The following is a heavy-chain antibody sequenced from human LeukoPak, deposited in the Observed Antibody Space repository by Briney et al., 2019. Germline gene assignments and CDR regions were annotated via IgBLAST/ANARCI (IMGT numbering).Heavy chain of an antibody. Sequence: PGGSLRLSCAASGFTFSTSWMHWVRHAPGKGLVWVSHINRDGGRTTYADSVKGRSTISRDNAKNTVYLQMNSLRAEDTALYFCVRSLTGTDDYWGQGTLVTVSS. CDR2: INRDGGRT. CDR1: GFTFSTSW. J-gene: IGHJ4*02. D-gene: IGHD3-9*01. V-gene: IGHV3-74*01. CDR3: VRSLTGTDDY.